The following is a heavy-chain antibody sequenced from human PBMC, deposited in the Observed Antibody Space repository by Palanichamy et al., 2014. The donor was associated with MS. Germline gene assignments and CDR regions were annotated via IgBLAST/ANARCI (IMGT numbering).Heavy chain of an antibody. Sequence: QEQLVESGGGLVKPGGSLRLSCAASGFAFSDSYMSWIRQAPGKGLEWISYISSFGTTLYYADSVRGRFTISRDNANNSLYLRMDSLRVDDTAVYYCARDLGYERYFDLWGCGTVVTVSS. CDR2: ISSFGTTL. CDR3: ARDLGYERYFDL. D-gene: IGHD3-16*01. CDR1: GFAFSDSY. J-gene: IGHJ2*01. V-gene: IGHV3-11*01.